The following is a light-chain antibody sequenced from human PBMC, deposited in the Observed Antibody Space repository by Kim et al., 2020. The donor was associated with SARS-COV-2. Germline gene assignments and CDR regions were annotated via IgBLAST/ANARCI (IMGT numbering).Light chain of an antibody. CDR3: QVWDSSSDHRV. J-gene: IGLJ2*01. V-gene: IGLV3-21*04. CDR1: NIGSKS. Sequence: YELTQPPSVSVAPGKTARITCGGNNIGSKSVHWYQQKPGQAPVLVIYYDSDRPSGIPERFSGSNSGNTATLTISRVEAGDEADYYCQVWDSSSDHRVFSG. CDR2: YDS.